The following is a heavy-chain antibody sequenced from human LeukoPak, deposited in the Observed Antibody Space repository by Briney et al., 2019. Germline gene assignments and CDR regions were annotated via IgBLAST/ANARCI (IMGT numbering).Heavy chain of an antibody. Sequence: GGSLRLSCAASGFTFSSYWMSWVRQAPGKGLEWVANIKQDGSDKYYVDSVKGRFTISRDNAKNTLFLQMNSLRAEDTAVYYCAITYYYDSSGDYWGQGTLVTVSS. D-gene: IGHD3-22*01. CDR3: AITYYYDSSGDY. CDR1: GFTFSSYW. J-gene: IGHJ4*02. V-gene: IGHV3-7*01. CDR2: IKQDGSDK.